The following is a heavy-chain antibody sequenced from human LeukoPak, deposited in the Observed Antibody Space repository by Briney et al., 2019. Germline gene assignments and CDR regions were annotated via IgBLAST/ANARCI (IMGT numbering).Heavy chain of an antibody. CDR2: IIPIVGTA. Sequence: VASVKVSCKASGGTFSTYYAISWMRQAPGQGLEWMGRIIPIVGTANYAQKFQGRVTMTADKSTGTVYMELSSLRSGDTAVYYCARGITVVRGVIKGGMDVWGQGTTVTVSS. CDR3: ARGITVVRGVIKGGMDV. CDR1: GGTFSTYYA. J-gene: IGHJ6*02. V-gene: IGHV1-69*04. D-gene: IGHD3-10*01.